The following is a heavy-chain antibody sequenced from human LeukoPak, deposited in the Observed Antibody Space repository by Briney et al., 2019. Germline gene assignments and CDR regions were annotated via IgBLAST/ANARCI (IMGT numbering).Heavy chain of an antibody. Sequence: XVKVSCKASGGTFSSYAISWVRQAPGQGLEWMGRIIPIFGTANYAQKFQGRVTITTDESTSTAYMELSSLRSEDTAVYYCARGCGGDCSSAFDIWGQGTMVTVSS. J-gene: IGHJ3*02. CDR3: ARGCGGDCSSAFDI. V-gene: IGHV1-69*05. CDR1: GGTFSSYA. CDR2: IIPIFGTA. D-gene: IGHD2-21*02.